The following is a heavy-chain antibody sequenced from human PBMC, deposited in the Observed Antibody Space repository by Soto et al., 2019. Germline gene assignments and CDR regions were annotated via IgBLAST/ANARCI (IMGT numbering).Heavy chain of an antibody. V-gene: IGHV1-69*13. D-gene: IGHD5-12*01. CDR1: GCTFSSYA. Sequence: SVKVSCKASGCTFSSYAISWVRQAPGQGLEWMGGIIPIFGTANYAQKFQGRVTITADESTSTAYMELSSLRSEDTAVYFCARDGVATIAGYWFDPWGQGTLVTVSS. CDR2: IIPIFGTA. J-gene: IGHJ5*02. CDR3: ARDGVATIAGYWFDP.